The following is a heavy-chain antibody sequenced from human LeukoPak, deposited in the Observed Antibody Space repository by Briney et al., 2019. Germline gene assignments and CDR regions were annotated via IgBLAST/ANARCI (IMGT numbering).Heavy chain of an antibody. Sequence: GGSLRVSCAASGFIASSNYMSWVRQAPGKGLEWVTVIDSSGTTYYGDSVKGRFTISRDNFKNTRYLQMNSLTPEDAAVYYCARDYGGTFRGWFDPWGQGALVTVSS. D-gene: IGHD4-23*01. CDR2: IDSSGTT. V-gene: IGHV3-53*05. CDR3: ARDYGGTFRGWFDP. J-gene: IGHJ5*02. CDR1: GFIASSNY.